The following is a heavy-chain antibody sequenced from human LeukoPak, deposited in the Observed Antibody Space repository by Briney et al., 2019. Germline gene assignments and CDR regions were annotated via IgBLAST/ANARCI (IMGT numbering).Heavy chain of an antibody. J-gene: IGHJ3*02. D-gene: IGHD6-13*01. CDR1: GYTFTSYG. Sequence: WASVKVSCKASGYTFTSYGISWARQAPGQGLEWMGWISAYNGNTNYAQKLQGRVTMTTDTSTSTAYMELRSLRSDDTAVYYCARDLAPGYSSSWSPNDAFDIWGQGTMVTVSS. CDR2: ISAYNGNT. CDR3: ARDLAPGYSSSWSPNDAFDI. V-gene: IGHV1-18*01.